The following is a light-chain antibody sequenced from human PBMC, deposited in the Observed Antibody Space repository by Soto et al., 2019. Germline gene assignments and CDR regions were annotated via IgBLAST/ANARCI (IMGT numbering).Light chain of an antibody. V-gene: IGLV2-14*01. J-gene: IGLJ3*02. CDR2: EVS. Sequence: QSVLTQPASVSGSPGQSITISCTGTSSDVGGYNYVSWYQQHPGKAPKLILYEVSNRPSGVSNRFSGSKSGNTASLPISGLQAEDEADYYCSSYTSSSTLVFGGGTKLTVL. CDR3: SSYTSSSTLV. CDR1: SSDVGGYNY.